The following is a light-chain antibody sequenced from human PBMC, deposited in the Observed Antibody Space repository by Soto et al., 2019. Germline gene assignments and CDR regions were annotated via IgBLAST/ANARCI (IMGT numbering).Light chain of an antibody. V-gene: IGKV3-20*01. CDR2: GAC. CDR3: QQYGSSPLIT. J-gene: IGKJ5*01. Sequence: EIVLTQSPGTLSLSPGERATLSCRASQSVSSNFLAWYQQKPGQAPGPRIYGACSRATGIPDSFSGSGSGTDFNLTVTRIEPEDFAVYYCQQYGSSPLITFGQGTRLEIK. CDR1: QSVSSNF.